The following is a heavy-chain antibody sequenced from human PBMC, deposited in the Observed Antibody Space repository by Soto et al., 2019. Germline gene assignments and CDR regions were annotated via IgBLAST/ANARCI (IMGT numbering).Heavy chain of an antibody. CDR2: FDPEDGET. V-gene: IGHV1-24*01. CDR3: ARGRYGDY. CDR1: GYTLTELS. J-gene: IGHJ4*02. D-gene: IGHD1-1*01. Sequence: ASVKVSCKVSGYTLTELSMHWVRQAPGKGLEWMGGFDPEDGETIYAQKFQGRVTMTGDTSTSTAYIELRSLRSEDTAVYYCARGRYGDYWGQGALVTVSS.